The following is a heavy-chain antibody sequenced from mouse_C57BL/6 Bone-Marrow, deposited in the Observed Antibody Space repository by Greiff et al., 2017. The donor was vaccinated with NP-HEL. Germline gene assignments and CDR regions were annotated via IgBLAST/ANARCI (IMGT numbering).Heavy chain of an antibody. CDR2: IDPSDSYT. V-gene: IGHV1-50*01. CDR1: GYTFTSYW. Sequence: QVQLQQPGAELVKPGASVKLSCKASGYTFTSYWMQWVKQRPGQGLEWIGEIDPSDSYTNYNQKFKGKATLTVDTSSSTAYMQLSSLTSEDSAVYYCARDYYGDDVEGGYAMDYWGQGTSVTVSS. J-gene: IGHJ4*01. D-gene: IGHD2-2*01. CDR3: ARDYYGDDVEGGYAMDY.